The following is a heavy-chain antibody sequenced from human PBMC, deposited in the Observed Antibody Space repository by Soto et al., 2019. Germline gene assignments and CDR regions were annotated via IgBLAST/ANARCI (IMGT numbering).Heavy chain of an antibody. CDR3: ARDSRCSSTSCYDYYYGMDV. CDR1: GCSISSGGYY. D-gene: IGHD2-2*01. Sequence: SETLSLTCTVSGCSISSGGYYWSWIRQHPGKGLEWIGYIYYSGSTYYNPSLKSRVTISVDTSKNQFSLKLSSVTAADTAVYYCARDSRCSSTSCYDYYYGMDVWGQGTTVTVSS. CDR2: IYYSGST. J-gene: IGHJ6*02. V-gene: IGHV4-31*03.